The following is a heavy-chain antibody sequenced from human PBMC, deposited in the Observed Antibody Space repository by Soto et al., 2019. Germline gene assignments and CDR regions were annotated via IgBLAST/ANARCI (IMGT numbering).Heavy chain of an antibody. CDR1: GFTFDDYA. V-gene: IGHV3-9*01. CDR2: ISWNSGSI. J-gene: IGHJ4*02. Sequence: EVQLVESGGGLVQPGRSLRLSCAASGFTFDDYAMHWVRQAPGKGLEWVSGISWNSGSIGYADSVKGRFTISRDNAKNSLYLQMNSLRAEDTALYYCAKIDRDDYWGQGTLVTVSS. CDR3: AKIDRDDY. D-gene: IGHD3-22*01.